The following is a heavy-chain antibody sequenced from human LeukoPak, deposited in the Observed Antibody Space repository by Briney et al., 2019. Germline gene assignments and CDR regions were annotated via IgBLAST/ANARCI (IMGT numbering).Heavy chain of an antibody. CDR1: GFTFSSYA. CDR2: ISGSGGST. D-gene: IGHD3-3*01. V-gene: IGHV3-23*01. Sequence: GGSLRLSCAVSGFTFSSYAMAWVRQAPGKGLEWVSGISGSGGSTYYADSLKGRFIISRDNSNNTVFLQMNSLRAEDTAIYYCAKGTGVGGDDAFHFWGQGTMVTVSS. CDR3: AKGTGVGGDDAFHF. J-gene: IGHJ3*01.